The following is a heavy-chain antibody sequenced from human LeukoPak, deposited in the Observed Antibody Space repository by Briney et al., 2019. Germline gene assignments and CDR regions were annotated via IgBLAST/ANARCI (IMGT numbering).Heavy chain of an antibody. CDR1: GFTFSGYA. Sequence: GGSLRLSCAASGFTFSGYAMSWVRQAPGKGLEWVSAISGSGGSTYYADSVKGRFTISRDNSKNTLYLQINSLRAEDTAVYYCAKSMGSIDFDFWGQGTLVTVSS. CDR3: AKSMGSIDFDF. CDR2: ISGSGGST. J-gene: IGHJ4*02. D-gene: IGHD2/OR15-2a*01. V-gene: IGHV3-23*01.